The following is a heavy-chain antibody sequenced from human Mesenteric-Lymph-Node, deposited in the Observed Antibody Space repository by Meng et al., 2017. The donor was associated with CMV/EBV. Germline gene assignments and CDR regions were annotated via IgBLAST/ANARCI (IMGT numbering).Heavy chain of an antibody. J-gene: IGHJ4*02. CDR1: GFTFSSYG. CDR2: ITSSGSHT. D-gene: IGHD3-10*01. Sequence: GESLKISCAASGFTFSSYGMHWVRQAPGKGLEWVSSITSSGSHTYYGDSVKGRFSISRDNTKNSLYLQMSSLRVEDTAVYYCARGPTSGWGQGTLVTVSS. V-gene: IGHV3-21*01. CDR3: ARGPTSG.